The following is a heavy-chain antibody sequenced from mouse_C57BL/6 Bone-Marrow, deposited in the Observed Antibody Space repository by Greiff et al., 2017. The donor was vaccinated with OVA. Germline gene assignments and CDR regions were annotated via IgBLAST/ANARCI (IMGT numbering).Heavy chain of an antibody. V-gene: IGHV5-9-1*02. D-gene: IGHD2-1*01. J-gene: IGHJ4*01. CDR1: GFTFSSYA. CDR2: ISSGGDYI. CDR3: TRLLDAMDY. Sequence: EVQRVESGEGLVKPGGSLKFSCAASGFTFSSYAMSWVRQTPEKRLEWVAYISSGGDYIYYADTVKGRFTISRDNARNTLYLQKSSLKSEDTAMYYCTRLLDAMDYWGQGNSVTVSS.